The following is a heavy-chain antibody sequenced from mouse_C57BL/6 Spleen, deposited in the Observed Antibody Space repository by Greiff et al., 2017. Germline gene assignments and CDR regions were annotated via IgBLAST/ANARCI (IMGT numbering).Heavy chain of an antibody. CDR2: ISYDGSN. CDR3: ARVDGSSHWYFDV. D-gene: IGHD1-1*01. Sequence: EVKLQESGPGLVKPSQSLSLTCSVTGYSITSGYYWNWIRQFPGNKLEWMGYISYDGSNNYNPSLKNRISITRDTSKNQFFLKLNSVTTEDTATYYCARVDGSSHWYFDVWGTGTTVTVSS. V-gene: IGHV3-6*01. CDR1: GYSITSGYY. J-gene: IGHJ1*03.